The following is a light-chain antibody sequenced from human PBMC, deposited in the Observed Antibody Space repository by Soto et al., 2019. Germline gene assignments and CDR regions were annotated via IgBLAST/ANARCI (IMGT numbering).Light chain of an antibody. J-gene: IGLJ3*02. V-gene: IGLV1-40*01. CDR1: SSNIGAGYD. CDR2: GNS. Sequence: SVLTQPPSVSGAPGQRVTISCTGSSSNIGAGYDVHWYQQLPGTAPKLLIYGNSNRPSGVPDRFSGSKSGTSASLAITGLQAEDEADYYCQSYDSSLKGVFGGGTKLT. CDR3: QSYDSSLKGV.